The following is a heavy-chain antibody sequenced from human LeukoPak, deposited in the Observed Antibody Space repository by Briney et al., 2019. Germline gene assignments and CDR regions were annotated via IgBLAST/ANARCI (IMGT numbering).Heavy chain of an antibody. CDR3: ARETVIAVAGRGTYYFDY. CDR2: IYTSGST. CDR1: GGSISSYY. D-gene: IGHD6-19*01. Sequence: SETLSLTXTVSGGSISSYYWSWIRQPAGKGPEWIGRIYTSGSTNYNPSLKSRVTMSVDTSKNQFSLKLSSVAAADTAVYYCARETVIAVAGRGTYYFDYWGQGTLVTVSS. J-gene: IGHJ4*02. V-gene: IGHV4-4*07.